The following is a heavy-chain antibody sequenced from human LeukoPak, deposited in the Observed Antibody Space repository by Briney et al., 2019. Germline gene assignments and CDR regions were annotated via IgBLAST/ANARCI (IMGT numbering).Heavy chain of an antibody. CDR1: GGTFSSYA. D-gene: IGHD1-1*01. V-gene: IGHV1-69*05. J-gene: IGHJ6*03. CDR2: IIPIFGTA. CDR3: ARLSGGDNWNDGYYYYMDV. Sequence: ASVKVSCKASGGTFSSYAISWVRQAPGQGLEWMGGIIPIFGTANYAQKFQGRVTITTDESTSTAYMELSSLRSEDTAVYYCARLSGGDNWNDGYYYYMDVWGKGTTVTVSS.